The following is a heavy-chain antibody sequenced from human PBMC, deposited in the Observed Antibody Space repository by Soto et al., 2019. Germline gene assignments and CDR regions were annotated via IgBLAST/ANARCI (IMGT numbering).Heavy chain of an antibody. CDR3: AKAEPDYYDFWSGYYTVDY. V-gene: IGHV3-23*01. D-gene: IGHD3-3*01. Sequence: GGSLRLSCAASGFTFSSYAMSWVRQAPGKGLEWVSAISGSGGSTYYADSVKGRFTISRDNSKNTLYLQMNSLRAEDTAVYYCAKAEPDYYDFWSGYYTVDYWGQGTLVTVSS. CDR2: ISGSGGST. J-gene: IGHJ4*02. CDR1: GFTFSSYA.